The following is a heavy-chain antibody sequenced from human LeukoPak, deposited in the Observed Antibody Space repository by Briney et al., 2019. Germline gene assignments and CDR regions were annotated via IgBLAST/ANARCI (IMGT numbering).Heavy chain of an antibody. V-gene: IGHV3-9*01. CDR2: ISWNSGSI. Sequence: QPGRSLRLSCAASGFTFDGYAMHWVRQAPGKGLEWVSGISWNSGSIGYADSVKGRFTISRDNAKNSLYLQMNSLRAEDTALYYCAKGREWELNYNWFDPWGQGTLVTVSS. J-gene: IGHJ5*02. CDR3: AKGREWELNYNWFDP. CDR1: GFTFDGYA. D-gene: IGHD1-26*01.